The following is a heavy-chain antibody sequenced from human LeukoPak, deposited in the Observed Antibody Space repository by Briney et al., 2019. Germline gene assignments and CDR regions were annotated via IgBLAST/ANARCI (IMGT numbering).Heavy chain of an antibody. J-gene: IGHJ4*02. D-gene: IGHD5-18*01. CDR2: IRYDGSKK. V-gene: IGHV3-30*02. CDR3: AKVDTAMIMVYYFEY. CDR1: GFTFSSYA. Sequence: QPGGSLRLSCAASGFTFSSYALHWVRQAPGEGLEWVAFIRYDGSKKDYADSVKGRFTISRDNSKNTLYLQMNSLRAEDTAVYYCAKVDTAMIMVYYFEYWGQGTLVTVSS.